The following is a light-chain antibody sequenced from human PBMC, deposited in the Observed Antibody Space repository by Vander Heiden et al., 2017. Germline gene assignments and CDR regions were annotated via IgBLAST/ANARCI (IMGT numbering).Light chain of an antibody. CDR3: SSYTTSITLV. V-gene: IGLV2-14*01. CDR2: DVT. Sequence: QAPRPQPPCVSGSPGPSITISCTGTSSDIGTCNYVSWYQQHPGKAPKLMIYDVTNRPSGVSNRFSGSKSGTTASLTISGLQAEDEADYYCSSYTTSITLVFGGGTGLTVL. J-gene: IGLJ2*01. CDR1: SSDIGTCNY.